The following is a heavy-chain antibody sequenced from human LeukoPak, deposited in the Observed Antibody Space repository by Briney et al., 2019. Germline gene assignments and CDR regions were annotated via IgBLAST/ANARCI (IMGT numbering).Heavy chain of an antibody. D-gene: IGHD6-6*01. V-gene: IGHV3-33*01. Sequence: PGRSLRLSCAASGFTFSSYGMHWVRQAPGKGLEWVAVIWYDGSNKYYADSVKGRFTISRDKSKNTLYLQMNSLRAEDTAVYYCARGRSSSRGYYFDYWGQGTLVTVSS. CDR2: IWYDGSNK. CDR1: GFTFSSYG. CDR3: ARGRSSSRGYYFDY. J-gene: IGHJ4*02.